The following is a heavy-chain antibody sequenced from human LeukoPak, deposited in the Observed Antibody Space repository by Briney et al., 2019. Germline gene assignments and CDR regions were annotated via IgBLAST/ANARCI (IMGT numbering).Heavy chain of an antibody. J-gene: IGHJ5*02. V-gene: IGHV3-33*01. CDR2: IWYDGSNK. D-gene: IGHD3-9*01. CDR3: ARPQGPYYDILTGSDWFDP. CDR1: GFTFSSYG. Sequence: GRSLRLSCAASGFTFSSYGMHWVRQAPGKGLEWVAVIWYDGSNKYYADSVKGRFTISRDHSKNTLYLQMNSLRAEDTAVYYCARPQGPYYDILTGSDWFDPWGQGTLVTVSS.